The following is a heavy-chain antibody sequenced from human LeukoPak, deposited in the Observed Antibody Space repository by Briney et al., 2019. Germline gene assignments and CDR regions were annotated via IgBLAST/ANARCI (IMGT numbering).Heavy chain of an antibody. J-gene: IGHJ6*03. CDR3: ARRALRITMIVVVIYGYYMDV. D-gene: IGHD3-22*01. CDR1: GYSITSAYY. Sequence: SETLSLTCTVSGYSITSAYYWGWIRQPPGKGLEWIGSFFLKGSTNYNPSLKSRVTISVDTSKNQFSLKLSSVTAADTAVYYCARRALRITMIVVVIYGYYMDVWGKGTTVTISS. CDR2: FFLKGST. V-gene: IGHV4-38-2*02.